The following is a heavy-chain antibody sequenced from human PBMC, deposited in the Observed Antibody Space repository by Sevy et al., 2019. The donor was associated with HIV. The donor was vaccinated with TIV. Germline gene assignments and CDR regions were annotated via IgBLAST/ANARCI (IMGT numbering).Heavy chain of an antibody. D-gene: IGHD3-22*01. CDR1: GFTFSSYE. Sequence: GGSLRLSCAASGFTFSSYEMNWVRQAPGKGLEWVSYISSSGSTIYYADSVKGRFTISRDNAKNSLYLQMNSLRAEDTAVYYCARDVYYDSSGYDYWGQGTLVTVSS. J-gene: IGHJ4*02. CDR2: ISSSGSTI. V-gene: IGHV3-48*03. CDR3: ARDVYYDSSGYDY.